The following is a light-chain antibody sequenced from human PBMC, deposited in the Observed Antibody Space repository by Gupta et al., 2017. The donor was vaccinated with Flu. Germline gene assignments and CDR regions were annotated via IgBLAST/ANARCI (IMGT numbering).Light chain of an antibody. CDR3: QQRDSTPRT. CDR2: AAS. Sequence: DIHMTQSPSSLSASVGDRVTITCRASQTISSYLNWYQQKPGKAPKLLIYAASSVQSGVPSRFSGSGSGTDFTLTISRRQPEDFATYYCQQRDSTPRTFGHGTKVDIK. V-gene: IGKV1-39*01. CDR1: QTISSY. J-gene: IGKJ3*01.